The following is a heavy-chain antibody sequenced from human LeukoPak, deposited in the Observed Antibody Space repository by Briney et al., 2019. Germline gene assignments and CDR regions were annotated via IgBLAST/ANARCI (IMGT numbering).Heavy chain of an antibody. D-gene: IGHD3-16*01. Sequence: PGGSLRLSCAASGFTFSSYAMSWVRQAPGKGLEWVSAISGSGGSTYYAGSVKGRFTSSRDNSRDTLYLQMNRLRAEDTAVYYCAKGYYDYVWGSYYFDYWGQGTLVTVSS. CDR2: ISGSGGST. V-gene: IGHV3-23*01. CDR3: AKGYYDYVWGSYYFDY. J-gene: IGHJ4*02. CDR1: GFTFSSYA.